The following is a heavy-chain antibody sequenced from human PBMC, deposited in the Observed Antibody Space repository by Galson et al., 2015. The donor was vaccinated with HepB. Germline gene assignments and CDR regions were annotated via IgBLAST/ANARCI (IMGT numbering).Heavy chain of an antibody. CDR1: GFTFSSYW. J-gene: IGHJ4*02. CDR2: IKQDGSEK. Sequence: SLRLSCAASGFTFSSYWMSWVRQAPGKGLEWVANIKQDGSEKYYVDSVKGRFTISRDNAKNSLYLQMNSLRAEDTALYYCARGVITMVRGVIPYYFDYWGQGTLVTVSS. CDR3: ARGVITMVRGVIPYYFDY. D-gene: IGHD3-10*01. V-gene: IGHV3-7*03.